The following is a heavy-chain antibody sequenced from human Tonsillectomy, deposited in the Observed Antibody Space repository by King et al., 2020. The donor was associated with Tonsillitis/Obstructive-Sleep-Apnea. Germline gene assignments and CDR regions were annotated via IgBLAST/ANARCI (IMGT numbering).Heavy chain of an antibody. V-gene: IGHV3-43*02. J-gene: IGHJ6*03. Sequence: VQLVESGGGVVQPGGSLRLSCAASGFTFADYAMHWVRQAPGKGLEWVSLISGDGGSTYSGDSVKGRFTISRDNSKNSLYLQMNSLRTEDTALYYCAKADYWSGYYITDYYYYYMDVWGKGTTVTVSS. CDR1: GFTFADYA. CDR2: ISGDGGST. D-gene: IGHD3-3*01. CDR3: AKADYWSGYYITDYYYYYMDV.